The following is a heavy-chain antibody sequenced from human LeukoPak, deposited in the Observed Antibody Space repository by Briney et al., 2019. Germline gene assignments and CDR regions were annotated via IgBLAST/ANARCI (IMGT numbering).Heavy chain of an antibody. J-gene: IGHJ4*02. D-gene: IGHD6-19*01. CDR3: GTGSGWYEYFDY. CDR1: GFTFSSYA. Sequence: PGGSLRLSCAASGFTFSSYAMSWVRQAPGKGLEWVSAISGSGGSTYYADSVKGRFTISRDNSKNTLYLQMNSLRAEDTAVYYYGTGSGWYEYFDYWGQGTLVTVSS. V-gene: IGHV3-23*01. CDR2: ISGSGGST.